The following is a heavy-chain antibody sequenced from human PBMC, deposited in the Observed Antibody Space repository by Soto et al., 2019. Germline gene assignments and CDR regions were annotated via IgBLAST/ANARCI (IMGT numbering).Heavy chain of an antibody. CDR3: AKGAHQWLVLLDAFDI. CDR2: ISGSGGST. CDR1: GFTFSSYA. J-gene: IGHJ3*02. Sequence: EVQLLESGGGLVQPGGSLRLSCAASGFTFSSYAMSWVRQAPGKGLEWVSAISGSGGSTYYADSVKGRFTISRDNSKNSLYLQMNSLIAEDTAVYYCAKGAHQWLVLLDAFDIWGQGTMVTVSS. D-gene: IGHD6-19*01. V-gene: IGHV3-23*01.